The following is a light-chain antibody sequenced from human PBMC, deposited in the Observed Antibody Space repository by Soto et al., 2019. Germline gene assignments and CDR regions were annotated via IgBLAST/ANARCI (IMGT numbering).Light chain of an antibody. V-gene: IGKV3-20*01. Sequence: EIVLTQSPGTLSLSPGERATLSCRASQSVSSSYLAWYQQNPGQAPRLLIYDASSRATGIPDRLSGSGSGTDFTLTISRLEPEDFAVYYCQQYGSSPLTFGGGTTVEIK. CDR1: QSVSSSY. CDR3: QQYGSSPLT. CDR2: DAS. J-gene: IGKJ4*01.